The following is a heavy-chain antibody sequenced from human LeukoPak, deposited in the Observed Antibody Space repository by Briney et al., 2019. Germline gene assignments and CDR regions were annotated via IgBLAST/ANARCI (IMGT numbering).Heavy chain of an antibody. CDR3: AGHASSNYYDSRRFDY. V-gene: IGHV1-2*02. Sequence: ASVKVSCKASGYIFTGYYMHWVRQAPGQGLEWMGWINPNSGGTNYAQKFQGRVTMTRDTSISTAYMELSRLRSDDTAVYYCAGHASSNYYDSRRFDYWGQGTLVTVSS. D-gene: IGHD3-22*01. CDR1: GYIFTGYY. J-gene: IGHJ4*02. CDR2: INPNSGGT.